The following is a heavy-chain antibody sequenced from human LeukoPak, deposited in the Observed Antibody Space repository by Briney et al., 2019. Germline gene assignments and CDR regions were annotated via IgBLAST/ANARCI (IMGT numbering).Heavy chain of an antibody. CDR1: GGSVSSGGIS. Sequence: PSETLSLTCAVSGGSVSSGGISWTWIRQSPGMGLEWIGYIFHSGSTYYNPSLKSRLTISLDTSKNQFSLKLNSVTAADTAVYFCSAAFNGDSVFDYWGQGVLVTVSS. CDR2: IFHSGST. J-gene: IGHJ4*02. CDR3: SAAFNGDSVFDY. D-gene: IGHD4-17*01. V-gene: IGHV4-30-2*06.